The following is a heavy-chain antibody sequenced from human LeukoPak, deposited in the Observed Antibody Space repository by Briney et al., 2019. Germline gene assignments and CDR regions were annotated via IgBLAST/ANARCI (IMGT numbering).Heavy chain of an antibody. CDR3: ARDVDWAFDY. V-gene: IGHV3-48*02. D-gene: IGHD3-9*01. Sequence: GGSLRLSCAASGFTFSSYSMNWVRQAPGKGLEWVSYIGSSGGTTISYADSVQGRFTISRDNANNSLYLQLNSLRDEDTVVYYCARDVDWAFDYWGQGTLVTVSS. CDR2: IGSSGGTTI. J-gene: IGHJ4*02. CDR1: GFTFSSYS.